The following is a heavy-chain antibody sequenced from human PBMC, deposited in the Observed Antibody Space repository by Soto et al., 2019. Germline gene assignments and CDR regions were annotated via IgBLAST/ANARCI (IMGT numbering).Heavy chain of an antibody. CDR2: MNPNSGNT. Sequence: ASVKVSCKASGYTFTSYDINWVRQATGQGLEWMGWMNPNSGNTGYAQKFQGRVTMTRNTSISTAYMELSSLRSEDTAVYYCARGEGGAYSSSWYSPLDYYYYGTDVWGQGTTVTVSS. CDR1: GYTFTSYD. V-gene: IGHV1-8*01. CDR3: ARGEGGAYSSSWYSPLDYYYYGTDV. J-gene: IGHJ6*02. D-gene: IGHD6-13*01.